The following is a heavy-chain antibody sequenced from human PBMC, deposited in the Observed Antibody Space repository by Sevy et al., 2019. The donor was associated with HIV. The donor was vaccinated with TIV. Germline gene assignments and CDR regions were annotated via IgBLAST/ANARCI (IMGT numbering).Heavy chain of an antibody. V-gene: IGHV3-23*01. D-gene: IGHD1-26*01. CDR1: GFTFSTYA. Sequence: GGSLRLSCAASGFTFSTYAMSWVRQAPGKGLEWVSSISGSGGSTYYADSVKGRFTISRENSKNTLYLQMKSLRAEDTAVYYCAKHISGSYYDYWGQGTLVTVSS. J-gene: IGHJ4*02. CDR3: AKHISGSYYDY. CDR2: ISGSGGST.